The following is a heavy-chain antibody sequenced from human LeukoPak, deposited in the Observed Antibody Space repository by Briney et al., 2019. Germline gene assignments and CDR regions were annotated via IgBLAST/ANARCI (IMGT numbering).Heavy chain of an antibody. Sequence: GGSLRLSCAASGFTFSSYWMHWVRQAPGKGLVWVSRINSDGSSTSYADSVKGRFTISRDNAKNTLYLQMNSLRPEDMAFYYCVKDMGSGGSGWYFDLWGRGTLVTVSS. CDR1: GFTFSSYW. J-gene: IGHJ2*01. CDR2: INSDGSST. D-gene: IGHD1-26*01. CDR3: VKDMGSGGSGWYFDL. V-gene: IGHV3-74*01.